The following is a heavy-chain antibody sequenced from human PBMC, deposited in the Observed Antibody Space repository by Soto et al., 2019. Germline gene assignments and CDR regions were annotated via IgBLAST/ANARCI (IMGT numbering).Heavy chain of an antibody. CDR1: GFTFDDNA. Sequence: PGGSLRLSCAVSGFTFDDNAMHWVRQAPEKGLGWVSGINWKSDIDYADSVKGRFTTSRDNAENSLYLQMNSLRAEDTALYYCAISQDRGGRTTFIYWGQGTQVTVSS. V-gene: IGHV3-9*01. D-gene: IGHD3-16*01. J-gene: IGHJ4*02. CDR2: INWKSDI. CDR3: AISQDRGGRTTFIY.